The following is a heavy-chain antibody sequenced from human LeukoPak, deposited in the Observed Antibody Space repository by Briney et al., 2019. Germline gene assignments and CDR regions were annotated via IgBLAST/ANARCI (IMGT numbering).Heavy chain of an antibody. CDR2: ISGSGGST. V-gene: IGHV3-23*01. J-gene: IGHJ4*02. CDR3: AKDRWGGYYDSSGYIFDY. CDR1: GFTFSSYG. Sequence: GGSLRLSCAASGFTFSSYGMSWVRQAPGKGLEWVSAISGSGGSTYYADSVKGRFTISRDNSKNTLYLQMNSLRAEDTAVYYCAKDRWGGYYDSSGYIFDYWGQGTLVTVSS. D-gene: IGHD3-22*01.